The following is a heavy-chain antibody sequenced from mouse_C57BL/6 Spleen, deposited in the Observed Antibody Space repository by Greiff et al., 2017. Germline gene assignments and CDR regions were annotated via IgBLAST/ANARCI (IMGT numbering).Heavy chain of an antibody. D-gene: IGHD3-2*02. J-gene: IGHJ4*01. CDR3: TRSSSGYDAMEG. V-gene: IGHV1-26*01. CDR1: GYTFTDYY. Sequence: EVQLQQSGPELVKPGASVKISCKASGYTFTDYYMNWVKQSHGKSLEWIGDINPNNGGTSYNQKFKGKATLTVDKSSSTAYMERRSLTSEDSAVYYGTRSSSGYDAMEGWGKGTSVTVSS. CDR2: INPNNGGT.